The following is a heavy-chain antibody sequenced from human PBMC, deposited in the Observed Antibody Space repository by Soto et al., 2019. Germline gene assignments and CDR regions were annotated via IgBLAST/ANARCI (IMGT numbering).Heavy chain of an antibody. CDR2: INHSGST. V-gene: IGHV4-34*01. CDR1: GGPFSGYY. Sequence: SETLSLTCAVYGGPFSGYYWSWIRQPPGKGLEWIGEINHSGSTNYNPSLKSRVTISVDTSKNQFSLKLSSVTAADTAVYYCATRSSDSWFDYWGQGTLVTVSS. D-gene: IGHD2-21*01. J-gene: IGHJ4*02. CDR3: ATRSSDSWFDY.